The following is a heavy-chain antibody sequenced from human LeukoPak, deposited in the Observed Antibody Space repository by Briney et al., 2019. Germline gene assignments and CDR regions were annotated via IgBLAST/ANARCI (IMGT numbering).Heavy chain of an antibody. D-gene: IGHD3-10*01. Sequence: SETLSLTCAVSGFSISSGYYWGWIRQPPGKGLEWIGGFYHSGNTYYNPSLKSRVTISVDTSKNQFSLELSSVTAADTAVYYCARVLKWFGVDAFDIWGQGTMVTVSS. CDR1: GFSISSGYY. CDR2: FYHSGNT. J-gene: IGHJ3*02. CDR3: ARVLKWFGVDAFDI. V-gene: IGHV4-38-2*01.